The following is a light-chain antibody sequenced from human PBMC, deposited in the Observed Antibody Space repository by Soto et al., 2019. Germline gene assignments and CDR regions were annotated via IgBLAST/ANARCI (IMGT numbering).Light chain of an antibody. CDR2: EVS. CDR1: SSDVGSYNL. CDR3: CSYAGSSTYVV. Sequence: QSVLTQPASASGSPGQSITISCTGTSSDVGSYNLVSWYQQHPGKAPKLMIYEVSKRPSGVSNRFSGSKSGDTASLTISGLQAEDEADYYCCSYAGSSTYVVFGGGTKVTVL. V-gene: IGLV2-23*02. J-gene: IGLJ2*01.